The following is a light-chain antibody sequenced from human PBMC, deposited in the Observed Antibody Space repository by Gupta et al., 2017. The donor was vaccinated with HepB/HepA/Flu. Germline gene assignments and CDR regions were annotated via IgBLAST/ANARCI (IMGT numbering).Light chain of an antibody. V-gene: IGKV3-15*01. CDR3: QQYNNWPPDT. CDR2: GIS. Sequence: EIVMIQSPPTLSVSTGETATLSCRASQSVSNNLAWYQKKPGQAPTLLIYGISTRATGIPARFSGSGSSTDFSLTISILQPEDSAVYYCQQYNNWPPDTFGQGTKVEIK. CDR1: QSVSNN. J-gene: IGKJ2*01.